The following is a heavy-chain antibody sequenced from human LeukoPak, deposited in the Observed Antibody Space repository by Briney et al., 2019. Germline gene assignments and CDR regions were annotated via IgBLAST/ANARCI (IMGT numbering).Heavy chain of an antibody. CDR2: INPNSGGT. J-gene: IGHJ4*02. CDR1: GYTFTGYY. V-gene: IGHV1-2*04. CDR3: ARDSGLYSSGWYDY. Sequence: ASVKVSCKASGYTFTGYYMHWVRLAPGQGLEWMGWINPNSGGTNYAQKFQGWVTMTRDTSISTAYMELSRLRSDDTAVYYCARDSGLYSSGWYDYWGQGTLVTVSS. D-gene: IGHD6-19*01.